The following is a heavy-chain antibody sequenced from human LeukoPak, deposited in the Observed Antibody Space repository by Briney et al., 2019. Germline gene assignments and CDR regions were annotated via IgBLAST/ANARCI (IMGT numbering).Heavy chain of an antibody. V-gene: IGHV3-21*01. D-gene: IGHD6-13*01. Sequence: GGSLRLSCAASGFTFSSYSMNWVRQAPGKGLEWVASISSSSTYIYYADSMKGRFTISRDYAKNSLYLQMNSLRAEDTAVYFCTRGGSSWLDYWGQGTLVTVSS. CDR1: GFTFSSYS. CDR3: TRGGSSWLDY. CDR2: ISSSSTYI. J-gene: IGHJ4*02.